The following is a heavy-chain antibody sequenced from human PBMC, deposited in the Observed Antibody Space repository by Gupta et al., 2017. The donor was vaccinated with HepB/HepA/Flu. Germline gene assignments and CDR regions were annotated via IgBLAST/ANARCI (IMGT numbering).Heavy chain of an antibody. D-gene: IGHD3-22*01. CDR2: IIPILGIA. CDR1: GGTFSSYA. Sequence: QVQLVQSGAEVKKPGSSVKVSCKASGGTFSSYAISWVRQAPGQGLEWMGRIIPILGIANYAQKFQGRVTITADKSTSTAYMELSSLRSEDTAVYYCARERTYYYDSSGYSGAFDIWGQGTMVTVSS. V-gene: IGHV1-69*04. CDR3: ARERTYYYDSSGYSGAFDI. J-gene: IGHJ3*02.